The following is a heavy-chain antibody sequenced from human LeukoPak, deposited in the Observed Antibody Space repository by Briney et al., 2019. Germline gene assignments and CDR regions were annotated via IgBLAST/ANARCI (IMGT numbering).Heavy chain of an antibody. Sequence: GGSLRLSCAASGFTFDDYGMSWVRQAPGKGLEWVSGINWNGGSTGYADSVKGRFTISRDNAKNSLYLQMNSLRAEDTALYYCARDIYYGSGSYYMDVWGKGTTVTVSS. CDR3: ARDIYYGSGSYYMDV. CDR2: INWNGGST. CDR1: GFTFDDYG. J-gene: IGHJ6*03. D-gene: IGHD3-10*01. V-gene: IGHV3-20*04.